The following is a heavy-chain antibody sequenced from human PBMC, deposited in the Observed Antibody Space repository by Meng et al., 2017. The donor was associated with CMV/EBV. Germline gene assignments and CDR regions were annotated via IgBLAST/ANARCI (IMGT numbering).Heavy chain of an antibody. CDR3: ARDHVRAGYYYYGMDV. V-gene: IGHV3-66*02. J-gene: IGHJ6*02. D-gene: IGHD1-14*01. Sequence: GESLKISCAASGFTVSSNYMSWVRQAPGKGLEWVSVIYSGGSTYYADSVKGRFTISRDNSKNTLYLQMNSLRAEDTAVYYCARDHVRAGYYYYGMDVWPRDHGHRLL. CDR2: IYSGGST. CDR1: GFTVSSNY.